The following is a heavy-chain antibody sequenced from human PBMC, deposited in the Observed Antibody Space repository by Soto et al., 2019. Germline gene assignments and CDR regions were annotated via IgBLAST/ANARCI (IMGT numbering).Heavy chain of an antibody. CDR3: AKGLLPYSSSAGDAFDI. CDR1: GFTFSSYA. J-gene: IGHJ3*02. D-gene: IGHD6-6*01. V-gene: IGHV3-23*01. Sequence: GGSLRLSCAASGFTFSSYAMSWVRQAPGKGLEWVSAISGSGGSTYYADSVKGRFTISRDNSKNTLYLQMNSLRAEDTAVYYCAKGLLPYSSSAGDAFDIWGKGTTVTVSS. CDR2: ISGSGGST.